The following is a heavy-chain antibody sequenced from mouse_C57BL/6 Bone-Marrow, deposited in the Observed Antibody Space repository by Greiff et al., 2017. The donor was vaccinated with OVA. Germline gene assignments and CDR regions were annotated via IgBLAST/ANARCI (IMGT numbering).Heavy chain of an antibody. Sequence: EVKLVESGPELVKPGASVKISCKASGYSFTDYNMNWVKQSNGKSLEWIGVINPNYGTTSYNQKFKGKATLTVDPSSSTAYLQLNSLTSEDSAVYYGAREYYDYDGYAMDYWGQGTSVTVSS. CDR3: AREYYDYDGYAMDY. CDR2: INPNYGTT. D-gene: IGHD2-4*01. J-gene: IGHJ4*01. CDR1: GYSFTDYN. V-gene: IGHV1-39*01.